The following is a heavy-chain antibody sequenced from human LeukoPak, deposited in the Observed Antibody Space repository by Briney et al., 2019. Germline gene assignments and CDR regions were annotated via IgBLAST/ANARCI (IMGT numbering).Heavy chain of an antibody. CDR3: GRHVSNGWDYHYGLDV. CDR2: AYYTGDI. J-gene: IGHJ6*02. D-gene: IGHD6-19*01. Sequence: PSETLSLTCTVSGGSVASTGRYWGWIRQPPGKGLEWIGSAYYTGDIYSPPFLKSRLTISVDTSKNQFALTLSSVTAADTAVYYCGRHVSNGWDYHYGLDVWGRGTTVTVSS. CDR1: GGSVASTGRY. V-gene: IGHV4-39*01.